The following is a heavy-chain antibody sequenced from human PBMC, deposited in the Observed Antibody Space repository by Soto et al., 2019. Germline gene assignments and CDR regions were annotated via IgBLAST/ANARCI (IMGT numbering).Heavy chain of an antibody. V-gene: IGHV3-7*01. CDR3: AAEDYCGSPQH. CDR1: GFIFSSYW. Sequence: EVQLVESGGGLVQPGGSLRLSCAASGFIFSSYWMSWVRQAPGKGLEWVANIKQDGSDKYYVDSVKGRFTISRDNAKNSLYLQRNSLRAEDTDVYYCAAEDYCGSPQHWGQGTLVTVSS. CDR2: IKQDGSDK. D-gene: IGHD3-10*01. J-gene: IGHJ1*01.